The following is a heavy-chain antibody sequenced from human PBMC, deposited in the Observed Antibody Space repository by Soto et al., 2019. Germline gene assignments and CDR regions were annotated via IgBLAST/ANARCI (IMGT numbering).Heavy chain of an antibody. V-gene: IGHV1-2*04. CDR2: INPNSGGT. D-gene: IGHD1-7*01. Sequence: ASVKVSCKASGFTFTSSAMQWVRQAPGQGLEWMGWINPNSGGTNYAQKFQGWVTMTRDTSISTAYMELSRLRSDDTAVYYCARDSTGTGGRTNPIKYYYYGMDVSGQGTTVTVSS. CDR3: ARDSTGTGGRTNPIKYYYYGMDV. CDR1: GFTFTSSA. J-gene: IGHJ6*02.